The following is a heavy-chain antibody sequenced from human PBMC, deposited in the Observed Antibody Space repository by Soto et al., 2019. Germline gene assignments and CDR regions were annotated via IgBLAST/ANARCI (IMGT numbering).Heavy chain of an antibody. Sequence: QVQLQESGPGLVKPSETLSLTCTVSGGSISSYYWSWIRQPPGKGLEWIGYIYYSGSTNYNPSLKSRVTISVDTSKNQFSLKLSSVTAADTAVYYCARPTRGFGELWNFAFDIWGQGTMVTVSS. CDR2: IYYSGST. D-gene: IGHD3-10*01. V-gene: IGHV4-59*01. J-gene: IGHJ3*02. CDR1: GGSISSYY. CDR3: ARPTRGFGELWNFAFDI.